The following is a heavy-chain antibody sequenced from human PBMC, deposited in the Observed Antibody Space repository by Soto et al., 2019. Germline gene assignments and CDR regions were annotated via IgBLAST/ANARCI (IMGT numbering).Heavy chain of an antibody. V-gene: IGHV3-30*18. CDR2: ISYDGSNK. J-gene: IGHJ4*02. Sequence: QVQLVESGGGVVQPGRSLRLSCAASGFTFSSYGMHWVRQAPGKGLEWVAVISYDGSNKYYADSVKGRFTISRDNSKNPLYLQMNSLRAEDTAVYYCAKAGETWIQLWYLDYWGQGTLVTVSS. D-gene: IGHD5-18*01. CDR1: GFTFSSYG. CDR3: AKAGETWIQLWYLDY.